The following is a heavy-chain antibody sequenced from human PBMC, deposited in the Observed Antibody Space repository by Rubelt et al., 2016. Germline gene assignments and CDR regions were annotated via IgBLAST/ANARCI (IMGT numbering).Heavy chain of an antibody. CDR2: VHYTGST. J-gene: IGHJ4*02. D-gene: IGHD6-19*01. V-gene: IGHV4-59*12. Sequence: ESGPRLVKPSETLSLTCTVSGGSISDYHWSWLRQPPGKGLEWIGYVHYTGSTNYNPSLKSRVTISVDTSKTQFSLKVSSVTAADTAGYYCARGRVSSGWYRDYWGQGTLVIVSS. CDR1: GGSISDYH. CDR3: ARGRVSSGWYRDY.